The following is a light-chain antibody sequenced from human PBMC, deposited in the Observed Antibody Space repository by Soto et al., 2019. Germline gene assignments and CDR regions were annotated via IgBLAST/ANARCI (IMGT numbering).Light chain of an antibody. CDR2: WAS. CDR3: QQYYSTPPA. V-gene: IGKV4-1*01. J-gene: IGKJ4*01. CDR1: QSVLYSSNNKNY. Sequence: DIVMTQSPDSLAVSLGERATINCKSSQSVLYSSNNKNYLAWYQQKPGQPPKLLIYWASTRESGVPDRFSGGGSGTDFTLTISSLQAEDVAVYDCQQYYSTPPAFGGGTKVEIK.